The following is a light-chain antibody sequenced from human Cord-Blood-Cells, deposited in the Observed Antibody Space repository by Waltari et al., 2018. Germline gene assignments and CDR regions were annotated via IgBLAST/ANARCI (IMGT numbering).Light chain of an antibody. Sequence: QSALTQPASVSGSPGLSITISCTGTSSDVGGYNYVSWYQQHPGKAPKFMIYDVSERPSGVSTHFSGTKSDNSDSLTISGLRAEDEADYYCNSYTSSSTLVFGGGTKLTVL. J-gene: IGLJ2*01. CDR2: DVS. V-gene: IGLV2-14*01. CDR1: SSDVGGYNY. CDR3: NSYTSSSTLV.